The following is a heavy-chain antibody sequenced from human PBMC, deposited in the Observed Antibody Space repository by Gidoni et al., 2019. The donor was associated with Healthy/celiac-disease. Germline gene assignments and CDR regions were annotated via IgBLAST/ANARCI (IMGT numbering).Heavy chain of an antibody. D-gene: IGHD3-10*01. CDR1: GGTFSSYA. V-gene: IGHV1-69*01. CDR3: AQRNYDYGSGSHDYWYFDL. CDR2: IIPIFGTA. J-gene: IGHJ2*01. Sequence: QVQLVQSGAEVKKPGSSVRVSCKASGGTFSSYAISWVRQAPGQGLEWMGGIIPIFGTANYAQKFQGRVTITADESTSTAYMELSSLRSEDTAVYYCAQRNYDYGSGSHDYWYFDLWGRGTLVTVSS.